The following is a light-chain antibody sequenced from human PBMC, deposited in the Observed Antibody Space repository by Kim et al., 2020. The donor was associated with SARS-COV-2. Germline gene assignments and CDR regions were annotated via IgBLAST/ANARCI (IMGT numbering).Light chain of an antibody. CDR1: QSVTGSF. Sequence: STGERATLSCRASQSVTGSFLAWYQQKPGQAPRLLIHGASSRATGIPDRFSGSGSGTDFTLTISRLEPEDFAVYYCQQYGTSPPYTFGQGTKLEI. CDR3: QQYGTSPPYT. V-gene: IGKV3-20*01. J-gene: IGKJ2*01. CDR2: GAS.